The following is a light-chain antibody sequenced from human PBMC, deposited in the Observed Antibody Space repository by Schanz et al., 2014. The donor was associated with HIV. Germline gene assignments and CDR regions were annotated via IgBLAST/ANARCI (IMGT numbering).Light chain of an antibody. V-gene: IGKV3-20*01. CDR2: GTS. CDR1: QSLTSGY. J-gene: IGKJ4*01. CDR3: QQLASYPLT. Sequence: EIVLTQSPSTLSLSPGERATLSCRASQSLTSGYMAWYQQKPGQAPRLVIDGTSSRAAFIPDRFSGTGSGTDFTLTISRLQPEDFATYYCQQLASYPLTFGGGTKVEIK.